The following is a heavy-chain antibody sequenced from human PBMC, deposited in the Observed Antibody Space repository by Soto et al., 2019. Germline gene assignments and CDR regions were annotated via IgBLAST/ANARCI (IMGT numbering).Heavy chain of an antibody. J-gene: IGHJ4*02. CDR3: AMGRRYFDY. Sequence: QVQVQESGPGLVKPSETLSLTCTVSGGSMTSYYWNWIRQPPGKGLEWIGSIYYSGSTNYNPSLKSRLTIYVNTSKSQFSLKLRSVTAADTAMYYCAMGRRYFDYWGQGTLVTVSS. CDR2: IYYSGST. CDR1: GGSMTSYY. V-gene: IGHV4-59*01.